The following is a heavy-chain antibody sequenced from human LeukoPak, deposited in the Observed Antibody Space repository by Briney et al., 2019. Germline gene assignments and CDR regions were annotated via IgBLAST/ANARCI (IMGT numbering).Heavy chain of an antibody. CDR3: ARESTISYYSTDY. V-gene: IGHV4-34*01. J-gene: IGHJ4*02. D-gene: IGHD2/OR15-2a*01. CDR1: GGSFSGYY. CDR2: INHSGST. Sequence: PSETLSLTCAVYGGSFSGYYWSWIRQPPGKGLEWIGEINHSGSTNYNPSLKSRVTISVDTSKNQFSLKLSSVTAADTAVYYCARESTISYYSTDYWGQGTLVTVSS.